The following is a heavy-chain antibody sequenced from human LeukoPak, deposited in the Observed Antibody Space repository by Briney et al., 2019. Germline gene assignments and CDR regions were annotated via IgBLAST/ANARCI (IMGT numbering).Heavy chain of an antibody. Sequence: SGTLSLTCAVSGGSISSGGYSWSWTRQPPGKGLEWIGYIYHSGSTYYNPSLKSRVTISVDRSKNQFSLKLSSVTAADTAVYYCARGGQQQLPSPYFFDYWGQGTLVTVSS. CDR2: IYHSGST. V-gene: IGHV4-30-2*01. D-gene: IGHD6-13*01. J-gene: IGHJ4*02. CDR1: GGSISSGGYS. CDR3: ARGGQQQLPSPYFFDY.